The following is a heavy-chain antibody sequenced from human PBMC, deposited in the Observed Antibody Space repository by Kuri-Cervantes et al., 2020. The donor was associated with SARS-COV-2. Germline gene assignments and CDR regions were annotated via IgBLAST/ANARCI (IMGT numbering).Heavy chain of an antibody. Sequence: ETLSLTCAASGFTFSSYWMHWVRQAPGKGLVWVSRINSDGSSTSYADSVKGRFTISRDNAKNTLYLQMNSLRAEDMAVYYCARDQGHRIAAAGTIPFDYWGQGTLVTVSS. J-gene: IGHJ4*02. V-gene: IGHV3-74*01. CDR1: GFTFSSYW. CDR2: INSDGSST. CDR3: ARDQGHRIAAAGTIPFDY. D-gene: IGHD6-13*01.